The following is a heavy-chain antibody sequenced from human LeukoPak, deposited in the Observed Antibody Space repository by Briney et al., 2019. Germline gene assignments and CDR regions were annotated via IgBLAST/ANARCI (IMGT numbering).Heavy chain of an antibody. Sequence: GGSLRLSCAASGFTFSSYAMTWVRQAPGKGLEWVSTVSGSGGSTYYADSVKGRFTISRDNSKNTLYLQMNSLRAEDTAVYYCAKDGYSGYDWRGGFDYWGQGTLVTVSS. CDR2: VSGSGGST. V-gene: IGHV3-23*01. D-gene: IGHD5-12*01. CDR1: GFTFSSYA. J-gene: IGHJ4*02. CDR3: AKDGYSGYDWRGGFDY.